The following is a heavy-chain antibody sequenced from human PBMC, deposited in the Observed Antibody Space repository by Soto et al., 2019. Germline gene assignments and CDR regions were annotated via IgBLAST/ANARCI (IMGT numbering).Heavy chain of an antibody. CDR2: ISYDGSNK. Sequence: TGGSLRLSCSASGFTFSSYGMHWVRQAPGKGLEWVAVISYDGSNKYYADSVKGRFTISRDNSKNTLYLQMNSLRAEDTAVYYCAKDFEVDTALGPFDYWGQGTLVTVSS. CDR3: AKDFEVDTALGPFDY. CDR1: GFTFSSYG. J-gene: IGHJ4*02. V-gene: IGHV3-30*18. D-gene: IGHD5-18*01.